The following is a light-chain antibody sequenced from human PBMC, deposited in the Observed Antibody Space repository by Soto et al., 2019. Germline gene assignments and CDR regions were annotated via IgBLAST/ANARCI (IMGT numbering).Light chain of an antibody. V-gene: IGKV3-15*01. CDR2: DAS. CDR3: QQYNNWPPGT. J-gene: IGKJ1*01. Sequence: EIVMTQSPATLSVSPGERATLSCRASQSVSSNLAWYQQKPGQAPKLRIYDASTSAIGIPARFRRSGSGTEFTLTISSLRFEDFEVYSCQQYNNWPPGTFGQGTKVEIK. CDR1: QSVSSN.